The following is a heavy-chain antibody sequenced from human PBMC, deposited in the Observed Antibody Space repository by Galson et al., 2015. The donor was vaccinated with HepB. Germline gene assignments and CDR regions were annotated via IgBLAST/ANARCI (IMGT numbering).Heavy chain of an antibody. J-gene: IGHJ4*02. D-gene: IGHD6-13*01. CDR2: VCGSGGST. Sequence: SLRLSCASSGFTFSIYAMSWVRQHPGKGLEWVSAVCGSGGSTYYADSEKGRFTISRDNSKNTLYLRMNSLRAENTAVYYCAKDRGSSSCYGCLGDYWGQGTLVTVSS. V-gene: IGHV3-23*01. CDR1: GFTFSIYA. CDR3: AKDRGSSSCYGCLGDY.